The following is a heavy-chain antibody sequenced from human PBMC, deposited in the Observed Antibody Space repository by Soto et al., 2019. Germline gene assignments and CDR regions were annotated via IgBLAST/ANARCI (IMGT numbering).Heavy chain of an antibody. CDR3: ARDGARNGYDPFDY. D-gene: IGHD5-12*01. Sequence: GGSLRLSCAASGFTFSTYWMSWVRQAPGEGLEWVANIKEDGTKESYVDSVKGRFTISRDNARNLLYLQLNSLRAEDTAMYFCARDGARNGYDPFDYWGQGT. CDR2: IKEDGTKE. CDR1: GFTFSTYW. J-gene: IGHJ4*02. V-gene: IGHV3-7*01.